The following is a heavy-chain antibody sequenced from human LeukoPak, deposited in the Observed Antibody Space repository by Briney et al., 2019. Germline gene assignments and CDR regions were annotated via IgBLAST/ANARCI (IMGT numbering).Heavy chain of an antibody. CDR2: ISSSSSYK. CDR3: ARESCGGDCYPDY. J-gene: IGHJ4*02. Sequence: GGSLRLSCAASGFTFSSYTMNWVRQAPGKGLEWVSSISSSSSYKYYADSVKGRFTISRDNAKNSLYLQMNSLRAEDTAVYYCARESCGGDCYPDYWGQGTLVSVFS. V-gene: IGHV3-21*01. CDR1: GFTFSSYT. D-gene: IGHD2-21*02.